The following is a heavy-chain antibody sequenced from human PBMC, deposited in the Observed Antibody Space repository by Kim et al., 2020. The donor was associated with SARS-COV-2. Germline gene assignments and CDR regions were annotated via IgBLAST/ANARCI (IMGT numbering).Heavy chain of an antibody. CDR2: ISYDGSNK. J-gene: IGHJ3*02. CDR3: ARAGKSTGGAFDI. CDR1: GFTFSSYA. V-gene: IGHV3-30*04. D-gene: IGHD2-2*01. Sequence: GGSLRLSCAASGFTFSSYAMHWVRQAPGKGLEWVAVISYDGSNKYYADSVKGRFTISRDNSKNTLYLQMNSLRAEDTAVYYCARAGKSTGGAFDIWGQGTMITVSS.